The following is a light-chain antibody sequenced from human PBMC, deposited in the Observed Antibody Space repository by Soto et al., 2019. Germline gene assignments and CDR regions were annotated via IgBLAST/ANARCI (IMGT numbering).Light chain of an antibody. Sequence: EIVTTQSPVTLSVSPGERATLSCRASQSVSSNLAWYQQKPGQAPSLLIYGAFTRATGIPARFSGTGSGTEFTLTISSLQSEDFALYCCQQYNDWPLTLGQGTKVDIK. J-gene: IGKJ1*01. V-gene: IGKV3-15*01. CDR3: QQYNDWPLT. CDR2: GAF. CDR1: QSVSSN.